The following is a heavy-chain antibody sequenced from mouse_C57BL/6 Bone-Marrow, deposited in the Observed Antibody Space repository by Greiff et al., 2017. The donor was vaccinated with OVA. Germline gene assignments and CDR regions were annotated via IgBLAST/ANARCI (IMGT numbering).Heavy chain of an antibody. CDR3: ARGAQATSWFAY. D-gene: IGHD3-2*02. CDR2: INPNYGTT. Sequence: EVQLQQSGPELVKPGASVKISCKASGYSFTDYNMNWVKQSNGKSLEWIGVINPNYGTTSSNQQFKGKATLTVDQSSSTTYMQLNSLTSDDSAVDYCARGAQATSWFAYWGQGTLVTVSA. J-gene: IGHJ3*01. V-gene: IGHV1-39*01. CDR1: GYSFTDYN.